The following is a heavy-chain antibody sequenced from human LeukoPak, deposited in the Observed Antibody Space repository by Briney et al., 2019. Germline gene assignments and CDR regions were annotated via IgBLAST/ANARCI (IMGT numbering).Heavy chain of an antibody. V-gene: IGHV3-30*19. D-gene: IGHD3-10*01. Sequence: GGSLRLSCAASGFTFSHFGMHWVRQAPGKGLEWVAFIAYDGSSKYYADSLKGRITISRDNSKNTLFLQMNSLRAEDTAVYYCARDYASGSYPRIYFDYRGQGTLVTVSS. CDR1: GFTFSHFG. CDR3: ARDYASGSYPRIYFDY. J-gene: IGHJ4*02. CDR2: IAYDGSSK.